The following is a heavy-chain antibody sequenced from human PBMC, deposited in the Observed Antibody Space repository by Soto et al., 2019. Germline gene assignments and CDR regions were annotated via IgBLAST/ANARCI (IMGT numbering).Heavy chain of an antibody. D-gene: IGHD2-21*01. V-gene: IGHV4-59*01. J-gene: IGHJ6*02. CDR2: IYYSGST. CDR1: GGSISGYY. Sequence: PSETLSLTCTVSGGSISGYYWSWIRQPPGKGLEWIGYIYYSGSTSYNPSLKSRVTMSVDTSRNQFSLEVTSVTAADTAVYYCARDRIASGVDVWGQGSPVTVSS. CDR3: ARDRIASGVDV.